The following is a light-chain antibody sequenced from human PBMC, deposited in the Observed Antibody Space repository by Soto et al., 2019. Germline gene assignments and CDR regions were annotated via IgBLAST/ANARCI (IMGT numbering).Light chain of an antibody. Sequence: EIVLTQSPGTLSLSPGERATLSCRASQTISSSFLAWYQQKPGQAPSLLIYGASSRATGIPDRFSGSGSGTDFTLTISSLQPEDIATYFCQQYDDLPITFGQGTRLDVK. V-gene: IGKV3-20*01. CDR3: QQYDDLPIT. CDR2: GAS. CDR1: QTISSSF. J-gene: IGKJ5*01.